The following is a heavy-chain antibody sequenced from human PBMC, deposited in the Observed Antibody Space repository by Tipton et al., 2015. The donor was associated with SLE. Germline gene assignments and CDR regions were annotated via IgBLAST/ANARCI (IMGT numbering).Heavy chain of an antibody. CDR1: GGSFSGYY. Sequence: TLSLTCAVYGGSFSGYYWSWIRQPPGKGLEWIGEINHSGSTNYNPSLKSRVTISVDTSKNQFSLKLTSVTAADTAVYYCARRMVQGGDALDIWGLGTLVTVSS. CDR3: ARRMVQGGDALDI. J-gene: IGHJ3*02. V-gene: IGHV4-34*01. CDR2: INHSGST. D-gene: IGHD3-10*01.